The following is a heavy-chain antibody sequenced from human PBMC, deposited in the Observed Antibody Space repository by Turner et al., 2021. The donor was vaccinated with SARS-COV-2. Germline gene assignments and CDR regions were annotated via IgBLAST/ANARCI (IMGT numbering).Heavy chain of an antibody. CDR3: ARGTYYYDSSVYSGTNWFDP. Sequence: EVQLVESGGGLVKPGGSLRLPCAASGFTFSHYTMNWFRQAPGKGLEWVSSIISSSSYIYYADSVKGRFTISRGNAKNSLYLQMNSLRAEDTAVYYCARGTYYYDSSVYSGTNWFDPWGQGTLVTVSS. CDR1: GFTFSHYT. V-gene: IGHV3-21*01. CDR2: IISSSSYI. D-gene: IGHD3-22*01. J-gene: IGHJ5*02.